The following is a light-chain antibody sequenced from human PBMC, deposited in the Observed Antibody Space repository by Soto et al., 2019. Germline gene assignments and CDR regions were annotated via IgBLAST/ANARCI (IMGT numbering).Light chain of an antibody. Sequence: DIQMTQSPSSLSASVGDRVTITCRASQSISSYLNWYQQKPGKAPKLLIYDVSSLESGVPSRFSGSASGTEFTLTISSLQPDDFATYYCQQYNSYPWTFGQGTKVDIK. CDR1: QSISSY. CDR2: DVS. V-gene: IGKV1-5*01. CDR3: QQYNSYPWT. J-gene: IGKJ1*01.